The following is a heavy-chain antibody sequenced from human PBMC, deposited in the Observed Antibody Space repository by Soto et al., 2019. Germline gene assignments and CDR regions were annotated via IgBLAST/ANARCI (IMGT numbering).Heavy chain of an antibody. J-gene: IGHJ6*02. CDR1: GFTFRIYA. V-gene: IGHV3-23*01. Sequence: GGSLRLSCVASGFTFRIYAMTWVRQAPGKGLEWVARIRGNGAGISYADSVKGRFTISRDNSKNTVYLQMNSLRADDTAVYFCAKGGDILDVSSSFVGYGMDVWGQGTTVTVSS. D-gene: IGHD2-15*01. CDR3: AKGGDILDVSSSFVGYGMDV. CDR2: IRGNGAGI.